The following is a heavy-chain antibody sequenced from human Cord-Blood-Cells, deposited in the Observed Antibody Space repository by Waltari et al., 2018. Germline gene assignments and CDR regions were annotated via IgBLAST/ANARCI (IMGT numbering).Heavy chain of an antibody. CDR3: ARVRGYSGYDAFDI. Sequence: QVQLQESGPGLVKPSETLSLTCPVSGCSISSYYWRWIRQPPGKGLEWIGYIYYSGSTNYNPSLKSGVTIAVDTSKNQFSLKLSSVTAADTAVYYCARVRGYSGYDAFDIWGQGTMVTVSS. CDR1: GCSISSYY. V-gene: IGHV4-59*01. D-gene: IGHD5-12*01. CDR2: IYYSGST. J-gene: IGHJ3*02.